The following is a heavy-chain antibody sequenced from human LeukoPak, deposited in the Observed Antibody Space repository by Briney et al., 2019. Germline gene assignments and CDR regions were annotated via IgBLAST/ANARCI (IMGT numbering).Heavy chain of an antibody. CDR1: GGSISSGGYS. V-gene: IGHV4-31*03. CDR2: IYYSGST. D-gene: IGHD3-22*01. CDR3: ARAGLYYYDSSGYSHLPYYFDY. J-gene: IGHJ4*02. Sequence: SETLSLTCTVSGGSISSGGYSWSWIRQHPGKGLEWIGYIYYSGSTYYNPSLKSRVTISVDTSKNQFSLKLSSVTAADTAVYYCARAGLYYYDSSGYSHLPYYFDYWGQGTLVTVSS.